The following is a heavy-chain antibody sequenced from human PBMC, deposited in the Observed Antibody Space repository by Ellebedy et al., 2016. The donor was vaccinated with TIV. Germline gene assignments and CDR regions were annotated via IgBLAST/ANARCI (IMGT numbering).Heavy chain of an antibody. CDR1: GFTFRNNS. Sequence: GESLKISCSASGFTFRNNSMNWVRQAPGKGPQWVSYISSTGTTIYYADPVKGRFPISRDNAKISWYLQMNSLTAEDTAVYYCASGAYDIWGQGTMVTVSS. J-gene: IGHJ3*02. V-gene: IGHV3-48*04. CDR2: ISSTGTTI. CDR3: ASGAYDI.